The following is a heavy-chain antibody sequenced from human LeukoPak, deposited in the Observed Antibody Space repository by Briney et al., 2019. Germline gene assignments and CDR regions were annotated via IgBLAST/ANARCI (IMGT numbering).Heavy chain of an antibody. CDR1: GGSINSYY. D-gene: IGHD6-19*01. CDR3: ASAPRFGGWKNFFDY. Sequence: SETLSPTCSVSGGSINSYYWSWIRQPPGKGLEWIGYIHYTGSTSYSPSLKSRVTISVDTSKNHFSLKLTSVSAADTAVYYCASAPRFGGWKNFFDYWGQGTLVTVSS. V-gene: IGHV4-59*01. J-gene: IGHJ4*02. CDR2: IHYTGST.